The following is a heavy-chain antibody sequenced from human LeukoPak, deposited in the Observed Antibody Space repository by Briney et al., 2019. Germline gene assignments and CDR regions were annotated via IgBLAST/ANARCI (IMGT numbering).Heavy chain of an antibody. Sequence: ASVKVSCKASGYTFTNYDINWVRQATGQGLEWMGWMNPNSGDTGYAQKFQGRVTMTTDTSTSTAYMELRSLRSDDTAVYYCARDTSTVASIYFDYWGQGTLVTVSS. V-gene: IGHV1-8*02. D-gene: IGHD4-23*01. CDR3: ARDTSTVASIYFDY. CDR1: GYTFTNYD. CDR2: MNPNSGDT. J-gene: IGHJ4*02.